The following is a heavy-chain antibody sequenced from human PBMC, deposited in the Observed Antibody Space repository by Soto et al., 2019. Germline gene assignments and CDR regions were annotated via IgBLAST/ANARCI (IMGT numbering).Heavy chain of an antibody. Sequence: GASVKVSCKASGYTFTGYYMHWVRQAPGQGLEWMGWINPNSGGTNYAQKFQGWVTMTRDTSISTAYMELSRLRSDDTAVYYCARGYYGSGSYYNWWFDPWGQGTLVTVSS. CDR3: ARGYYGSGSYYNWWFDP. J-gene: IGHJ5*02. V-gene: IGHV1-2*04. CDR2: INPNSGGT. D-gene: IGHD3-10*01. CDR1: GYTFTGYY.